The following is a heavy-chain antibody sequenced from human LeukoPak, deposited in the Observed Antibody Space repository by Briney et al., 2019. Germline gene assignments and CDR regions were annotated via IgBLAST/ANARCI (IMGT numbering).Heavy chain of an antibody. Sequence: SETLSLTCTVSGGSISSYYWSWIRQPPGKGLEWIGYIYYSGSTNYNPSLKGRVTISVNTSKNQFSLKMSSVAAADTAVYYCARAYSSGWINWFDPWGQGTLVTVSS. J-gene: IGHJ5*02. CDR1: GGSISSYY. D-gene: IGHD6-19*01. V-gene: IGHV4-59*01. CDR2: IYYSGST. CDR3: ARAYSSGWINWFDP.